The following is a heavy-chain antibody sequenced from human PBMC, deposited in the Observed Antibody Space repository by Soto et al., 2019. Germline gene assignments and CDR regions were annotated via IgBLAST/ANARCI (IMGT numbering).Heavy chain of an antibody. CDR2: IIPILGIA. J-gene: IGHJ3*02. D-gene: IGHD6-19*01. CDR3: ARDGSSGWYYEGGAFDI. CDR1: GGTFSSYT. V-gene: IGHV1-69*04. Sequence: SVKVSCKASGGTFSSYTISWVRQAPGQGLEWMGRIIPILGIANYAQKFQGRVTITADKSTSTAYMELRSLRSDDTAVYYCARDGSSGWYYEGGAFDIWGQGTMVTVSS.